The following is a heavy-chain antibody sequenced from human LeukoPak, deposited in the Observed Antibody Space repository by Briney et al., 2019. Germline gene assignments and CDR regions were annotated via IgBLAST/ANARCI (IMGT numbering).Heavy chain of an antibody. V-gene: IGHV4-39*07. CDR1: GGSISSSSYY. CDR3: AKDGLSGSSWPPSMN. CDR2: IYYSGST. D-gene: IGHD6-13*01. Sequence: SETLSLTCTVSGGSISSSSYYWGWIRQPPGKGLEWIGSIYYSGSTYYNPSLKSRITMSVDTSKNQFSLRLSSVTAADTAVYYCAKDGLSGSSWPPSMNWGQGTLVTVSS. J-gene: IGHJ4*02.